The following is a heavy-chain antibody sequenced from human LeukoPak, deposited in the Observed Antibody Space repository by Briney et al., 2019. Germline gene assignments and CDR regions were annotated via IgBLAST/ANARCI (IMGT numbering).Heavy chain of an antibody. CDR1: GFTFSSYA. V-gene: IGHV3-30*04. CDR2: IPYDGSNK. Sequence: GGSLRLSCAASGFTFSSYAMHWVRQAPGKGLEWVAVIPYDGSNKYYADSVKGRFTISRDNSKNTLFLQMNSLRAEDTAVYYCAREGDGYNSPIDYWGQGTLVTVSS. CDR3: AREGDGYNSPIDY. J-gene: IGHJ4*02. D-gene: IGHD5-24*01.